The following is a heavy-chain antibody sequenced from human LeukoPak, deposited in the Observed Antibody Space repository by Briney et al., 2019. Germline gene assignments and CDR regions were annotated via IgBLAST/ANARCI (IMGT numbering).Heavy chain of an antibody. CDR3: ARDSGWGNDY. V-gene: IGHV3-7*01. J-gene: IGHJ4*02. D-gene: IGHD6-19*01. CDR2: IKQDGSEK. Sequence: QPGGSLRLSCAASGFTFSSNWMNWVRQAPGKGLEWAANIKQDGSEKYYVDSVKGRFTISRDNAKNSVYLQMNSLRAEDTAVYYCARDSGWGNDYWGQGTLVTVSS. CDR1: GFTFSSNW.